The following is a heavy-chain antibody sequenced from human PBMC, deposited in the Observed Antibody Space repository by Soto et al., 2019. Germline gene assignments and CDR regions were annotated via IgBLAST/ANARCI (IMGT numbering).Heavy chain of an antibody. CDR2: IIPIINIT. CDR1: GGTFSSYS. Sequence: RASVKVSCKASGGTFSSYSITWVRQAPGQGLKWMGRIIPIINITNYAQKLQGRVTITADKSTTTAYMELSSLRSEDTAVYYCSREVNFYGLDVWGQGTTVTVSS. CDR3: SREVNFYGLDV. J-gene: IGHJ6*02. V-gene: IGHV1-69*04.